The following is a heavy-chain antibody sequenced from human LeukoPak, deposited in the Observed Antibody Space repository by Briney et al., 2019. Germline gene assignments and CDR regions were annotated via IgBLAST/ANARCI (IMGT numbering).Heavy chain of an antibody. CDR3: ARDRDIVATIDAFDI. V-gene: IGHV4-38-2*02. J-gene: IGHJ3*02. CDR2: IYHSGST. Sequence: SETLSLXCTVSGYSISSGYYWGWIRQPPGKGLEWIGSIYHSGSTYYNPSLKSRVTISVDTSKNQFSLKLSSVTAADTAVYYCARDRDIVATIDAFDIWGQGTMVTVSS. CDR1: GYSISSGYY. D-gene: IGHD5-12*01.